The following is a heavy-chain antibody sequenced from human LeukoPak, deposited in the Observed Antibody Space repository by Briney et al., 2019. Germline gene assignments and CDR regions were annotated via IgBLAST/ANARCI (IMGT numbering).Heavy chain of an antibody. CDR3: AKESYGGGPCDY. J-gene: IGHJ4*02. Sequence: GGSLRLSCAAPGFTFDDYAMHWVRQAPGQGLEWVSGISWNSGSIVYADSVKGRFTISRDNAKNSLYLQMNSLRAEDTALYYCAKESYGGGPCDYWGQGTLVTVSS. CDR1: GFTFDDYA. CDR2: ISWNSGSI. V-gene: IGHV3-9*01. D-gene: IGHD4/OR15-4a*01.